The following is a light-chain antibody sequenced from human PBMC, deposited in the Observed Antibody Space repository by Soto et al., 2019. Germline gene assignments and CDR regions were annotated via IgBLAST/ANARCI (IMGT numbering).Light chain of an antibody. Sequence: DIQMTQSPSSLSASVGDRVTITCRASESISRHLNWHQQKPGKAPNLLIYAASSLQNGVPSRFSGGGAGTDFTLTISNLQPEDFSTYYCQQSYSTLSISFGQGTRLEIK. V-gene: IGKV1-39*01. CDR1: ESISRH. CDR2: AAS. CDR3: QQSYSTLSIS. J-gene: IGKJ5*01.